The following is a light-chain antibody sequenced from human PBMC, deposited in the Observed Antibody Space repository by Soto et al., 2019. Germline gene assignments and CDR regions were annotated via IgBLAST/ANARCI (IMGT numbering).Light chain of an antibody. J-gene: IGKJ1*01. Sequence: EIVMTQSPATLSVSPGGRATLSWRASQSISDTLAWYQQKPGQAPRLLIHGASTRATGFPARFSGSGSGTDFTLTISSLQSEDFAVYYCQQYNNWPWTFGQGTKVDI. CDR3: QQYNNWPWT. CDR2: GAS. V-gene: IGKV3-15*01. CDR1: QSISDT.